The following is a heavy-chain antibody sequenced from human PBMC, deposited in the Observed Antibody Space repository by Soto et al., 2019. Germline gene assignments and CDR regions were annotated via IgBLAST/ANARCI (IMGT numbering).Heavy chain of an antibody. CDR2: ISGSGGST. CDR3: AKCVSYYYGMDV. V-gene: IGHV3-23*01. Sequence: PGGSLRLSCAASGFTFSSYSMSWVRQAPGKGLEWVSAISGSGGSTYYADSVKGRFTISRDNSKNTLYLQMNSLRAEDTAVYYCAKCVSYYYGMDVWGQGTTVTVSS. J-gene: IGHJ6*02. CDR1: GFTFSSYS.